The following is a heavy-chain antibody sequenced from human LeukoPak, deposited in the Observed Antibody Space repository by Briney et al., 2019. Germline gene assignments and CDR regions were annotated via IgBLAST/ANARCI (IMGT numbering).Heavy chain of an antibody. D-gene: IGHD3-22*01. Sequence: PGGSLRLSCAASGFTFSSYSMNWVRQAPGKGLEWVSSISSSSSYIYYADSVKGRFTISRDNSKNTLYLQMNSLGVEDTAVYFCAKDLDSSGDSYWGQGTLVSVSS. V-gene: IGHV3-21*01. J-gene: IGHJ4*02. CDR1: GFTFSSYS. CDR3: AKDLDSSGDSY. CDR2: ISSSSSYI.